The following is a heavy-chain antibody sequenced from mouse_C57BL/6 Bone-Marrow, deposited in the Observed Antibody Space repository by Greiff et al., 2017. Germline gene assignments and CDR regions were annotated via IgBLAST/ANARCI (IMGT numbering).Heavy chain of an antibody. Sequence: QVQLQQPGAELVKPGASVKLSCKASGYTFTSYWMPWVKQRPGRGLEWIGRFDPNSGGTKYNEKFKSKATLTVDKPSSTAYMQLSSLTSEDSAVYYCARSHYYGSSSYYFDDWGQGTTLTVSS. D-gene: IGHD1-1*01. CDR1: GYTFTSYW. CDR2: FDPNSGGT. CDR3: ARSHYYGSSSYYFDD. V-gene: IGHV1-72*01. J-gene: IGHJ2*01.